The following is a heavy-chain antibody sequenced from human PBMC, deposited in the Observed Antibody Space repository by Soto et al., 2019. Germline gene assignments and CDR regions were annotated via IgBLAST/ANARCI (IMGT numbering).Heavy chain of an antibody. J-gene: IGHJ6*02. D-gene: IGHD6-13*01. Sequence: GGSLRLSCAASGFTFSSYGMHWVRQAPGKGLEWVAVISYDGSNKYYADSVKGRFTISRDNSKNSLYLQMNSLRTEDTALYYCAGTAGKDYYYGMDVWGQGTTVTVSS. CDR2: ISYDGSNK. CDR1: GFTFSSYG. V-gene: IGHV3-30*03. CDR3: AGTAGKDYYYGMDV.